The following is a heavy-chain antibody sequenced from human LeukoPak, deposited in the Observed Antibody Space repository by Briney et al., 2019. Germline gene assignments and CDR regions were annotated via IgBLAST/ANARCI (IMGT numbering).Heavy chain of an antibody. Sequence: ASVKVSCKASGYTFTGYYMHWVRQAPGQGLEWMGWINPNSGGTNYAQKFQGRVTMTRDTSISTAYMELSRLRSDDTAVYYCARSYYDSSGYYYGYYYYMDVWGKGTTVTVSS. CDR3: ARSYYDSSGYYYGYYYYMDV. D-gene: IGHD3-22*01. J-gene: IGHJ6*03. CDR2: INPNSGGT. CDR1: GYTFTGYY. V-gene: IGHV1-2*02.